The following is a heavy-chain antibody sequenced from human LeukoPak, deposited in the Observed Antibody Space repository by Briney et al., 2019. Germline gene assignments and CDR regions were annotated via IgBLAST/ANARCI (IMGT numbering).Heavy chain of an antibody. D-gene: IGHD5-12*01. J-gene: IGHJ4*02. Sequence: SEALSLTCTVSGGSISSSSYYWGWIRQPPGKGLEWIGSIYYSGSTYYNPSLKSRVTISVDTSKNQFSLKLSSVTAADTAVYYCARDHGYSGYPDYWGQGTLVTVSS. CDR1: GGSISSSSYY. CDR3: ARDHGYSGYPDY. CDR2: IYYSGST. V-gene: IGHV4-39*07.